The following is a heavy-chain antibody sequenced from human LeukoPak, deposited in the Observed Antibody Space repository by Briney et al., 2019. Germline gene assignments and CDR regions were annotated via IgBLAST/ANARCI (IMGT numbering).Heavy chain of an antibody. CDR3: ASIRRVRGVIPVGY. CDR2: IYTSGST. V-gene: IGHV4-4*07. CDR1: GGSISSYY. Sequence: PSETLSLTCTVSGGSISSYYWSWIRQPAGKGLEWIGRIYTSGSTNYNPSLKSRVTISVDKSKNQFSLKLSSVTAADTAVYYCASIRRVRGVIPVGYWGQGTLVTVSS. J-gene: IGHJ4*02. D-gene: IGHD3-10*01.